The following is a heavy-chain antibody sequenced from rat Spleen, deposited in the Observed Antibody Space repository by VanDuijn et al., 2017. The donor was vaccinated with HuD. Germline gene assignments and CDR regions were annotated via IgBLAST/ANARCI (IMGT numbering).Heavy chain of an antibody. CDR2: ISHDGDST. D-gene: IGHD1-11*01. J-gene: IGHJ2*01. CDR1: GFTFSYYY. V-gene: IGHV5-20*01. CDR3: ARDYGGDDYLDY. Sequence: EVQLLESEGDLVQPGRSLKVSCAASGFTFSYYYMAWVRQGPTEGLEWVATISHDGDSTYYRDSVKGRFTISRDNAKSTLYLQMYSLRSEDTATYYCARDYGGDDYLDYWGQGVMVTVSS.